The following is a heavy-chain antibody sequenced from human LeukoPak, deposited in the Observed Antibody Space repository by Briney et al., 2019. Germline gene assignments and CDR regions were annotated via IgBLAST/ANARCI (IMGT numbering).Heavy chain of an antibody. V-gene: IGHV3-23*01. CDR3: AKVGDSPPSYYYYYYMDV. D-gene: IGHD3-16*01. CDR2: ISGSGGST. J-gene: IGHJ6*03. CDR1: GFTFSSYA. Sequence: PGGSLRLSCAASGFTFSSYAMSWVRQAPGKGLEWVSAISGSGGSTYYADSVKGRFTISRDNSKNTLYLQMNSLRAEDTAVYYCAKVGDSPPSYYYYYYMDVWGKGTTVTVSS.